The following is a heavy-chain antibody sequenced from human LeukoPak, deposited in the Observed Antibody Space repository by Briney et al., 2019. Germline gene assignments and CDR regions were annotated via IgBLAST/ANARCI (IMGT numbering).Heavy chain of an antibody. CDR1: GYTFTGYY. Sequence: ASVKVSCKASGYTFTGYYMHWVRQAPGQGLQWMGWINPNSGGTDYAQKFQGRVTMTRDTSISTAYMEVSRLRSDDTAVYYCARDYYDSSGYSRFDPWGQGTLVTVPS. J-gene: IGHJ5*02. D-gene: IGHD3-22*01. V-gene: IGHV1-2*02. CDR3: ARDYYDSSGYSRFDP. CDR2: INPNSGGT.